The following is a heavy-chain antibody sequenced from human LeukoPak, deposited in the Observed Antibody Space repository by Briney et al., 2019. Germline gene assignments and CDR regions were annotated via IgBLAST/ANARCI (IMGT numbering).Heavy chain of an antibody. V-gene: IGHV3-30*18. Sequence: GGSLRLSCAASGFSFSSNGMHWVRQAPGKGLEWVAVISDNGRYKYYVDSVMGRFTISRDNSKNTLYLQMNSLRAEDTAVYYCAKPFGVGYCSGGSCYHIDYWGQGTLVTVSS. J-gene: IGHJ4*02. CDR1: GFSFSSNG. CDR2: ISDNGRYK. CDR3: AKPFGVGYCSGGSCYHIDY. D-gene: IGHD2-15*01.